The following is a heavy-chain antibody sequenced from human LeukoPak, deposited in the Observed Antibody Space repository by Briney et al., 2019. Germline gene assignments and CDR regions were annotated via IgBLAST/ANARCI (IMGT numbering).Heavy chain of an antibody. CDR1: GYTFTSYY. J-gene: IGHJ3*02. CDR2: INPSGGST. CDR3: ARVQPQNYDSSGYPETFDI. D-gene: IGHD3-22*01. Sequence: GASVKVSCKASGYTFTSYYMHWVRQAPGQGLEWMGIINPSGGSTSYAQKFQGRVTMTRDTSTSTVYMELSSLRSEDTAVYYCARVQPQNYDSSGYPETFDIWGQGTMVTVSS. V-gene: IGHV1-46*01.